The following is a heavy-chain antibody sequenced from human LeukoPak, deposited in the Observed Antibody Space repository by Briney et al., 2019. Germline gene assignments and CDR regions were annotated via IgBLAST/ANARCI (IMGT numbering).Heavy chain of an antibody. CDR3: AKHYYDSSGSPLIGY. D-gene: IGHD3-22*01. J-gene: IGHJ4*02. Sequence: SGGSLRLSCAASGFTFSSYGMSWVRQAPGKGLEWVSAISGSGGSTYYADSVKGRFTISRDNSKNTLYLQMNSLRAEDTAVYYCAKHYYDSSGSPLIGYWGQGTLVTVSS. CDR1: GFTFSSYG. V-gene: IGHV3-23*01. CDR2: ISGSGGST.